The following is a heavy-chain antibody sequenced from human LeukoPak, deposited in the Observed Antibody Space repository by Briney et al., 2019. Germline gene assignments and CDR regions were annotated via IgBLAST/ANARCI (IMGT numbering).Heavy chain of an antibody. CDR1: AYSFGNYW. Sequence: ESLKISCRGSAYSFGNYWIAWMRQMPGKGLEWMGIVYTGDSSTKYSPSFQGQVTISVARSINTAYLQWSSLTASDTAMYYCARLTDYYDSSGYYRNYNWFDPWGQGTLVTVSS. CDR2: VYTGDSST. V-gene: IGHV5-51*01. J-gene: IGHJ5*02. D-gene: IGHD3-22*01. CDR3: ARLTDYYDSSGYYRNYNWFDP.